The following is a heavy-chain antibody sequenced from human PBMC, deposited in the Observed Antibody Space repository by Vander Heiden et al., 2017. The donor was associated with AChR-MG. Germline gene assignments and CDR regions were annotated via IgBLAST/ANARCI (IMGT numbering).Heavy chain of an antibody. J-gene: IGHJ4*02. CDR2: INHSGST. CDR1: GGSFSGYY. V-gene: IGHV4-34*01. D-gene: IGHD4-17*01. Sequence: QVQLQQWGAGLLKPSETLSLTCAVYGGSFSGYYWSWIRQPPGKGLEWIGEINHSGSTNYNPSLKSRVTISVDTSKNQFSLKLSSVTAADTAVYYCARSTVTTRGDYWGQGTLVTVSS. CDR3: ARSTVTTRGDY.